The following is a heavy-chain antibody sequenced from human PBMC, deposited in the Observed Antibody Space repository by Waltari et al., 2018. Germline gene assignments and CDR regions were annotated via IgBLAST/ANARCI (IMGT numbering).Heavy chain of an antibody. CDR1: GFAFSPYA. CDR3: AKDLRDYSNDY. V-gene: IGHV3-23*03. Sequence: EVQLLESGGGLVQPGGSLRLSCAASGFAFSPYAMTWVRQAPGKGLEWVSLIYGGGSPTHYADSVKGRFTISRDDSKNTLFLEMNSLRVEDTAVYYCAKDLRDYSNDYWGQGTLVTVSS. CDR2: IYGGGSPT. D-gene: IGHD4-4*01. J-gene: IGHJ4*02.